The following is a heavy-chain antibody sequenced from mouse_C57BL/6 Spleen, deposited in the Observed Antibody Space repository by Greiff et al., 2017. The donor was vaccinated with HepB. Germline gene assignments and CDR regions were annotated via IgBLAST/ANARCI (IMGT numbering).Heavy chain of an antibody. Sequence: VQLQQSGAELVKPGASVKLSCKASGYTFTSYWMHWVKQRPGRGLEWIGRIDPNSGGTKYNEKFKSKATLTVDKPSSTAYMQLSSLTSEDSAVYYCARAIFPTTVPYYFDYWGQGTTLTVSS. J-gene: IGHJ2*01. CDR1: GYTFTSYW. D-gene: IGHD1-1*01. CDR3: ARAIFPTTVPYYFDY. CDR2: IDPNSGGT. V-gene: IGHV1-72*01.